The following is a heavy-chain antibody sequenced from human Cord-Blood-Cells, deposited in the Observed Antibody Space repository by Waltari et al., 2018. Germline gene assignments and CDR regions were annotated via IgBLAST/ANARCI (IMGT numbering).Heavy chain of an antibody. J-gene: IGHJ4*02. CDR2: IIPILGTA. Sequence: QVQLVQSGAEVKKPGSSVKVSCKASGGTFSSYAISWVRQAPGQGLEWMGGIIPILGTANYEQKFQGRVTITADESTSTAYMELSSLRSEDTAVYYCASPYYYGSGSYYFDYWGQGTLVTVSS. CDR3: ASPYYYGSGSYYFDY. V-gene: IGHV1-69*01. D-gene: IGHD3-10*01. CDR1: GGTFSSYA.